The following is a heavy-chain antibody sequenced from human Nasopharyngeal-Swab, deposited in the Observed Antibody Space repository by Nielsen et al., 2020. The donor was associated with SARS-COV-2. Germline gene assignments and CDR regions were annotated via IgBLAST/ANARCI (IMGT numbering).Heavy chain of an antibody. CDR1: GFTISSYA. D-gene: IGHD6-13*01. CDR3: AKGRTDSSS. V-gene: IGHV3-23*01. Sequence: GGSLRLSCAASGFTISSYAMSWVRQAPGKGLEWVSTISGSGRTTYYADSVKGRFTISRDISKNTLYLQMNSLRAEDTAVYYCAKGRTDSSSWGQRTLVTVSS. CDR2: ISGSGRTT. J-gene: IGHJ4*02.